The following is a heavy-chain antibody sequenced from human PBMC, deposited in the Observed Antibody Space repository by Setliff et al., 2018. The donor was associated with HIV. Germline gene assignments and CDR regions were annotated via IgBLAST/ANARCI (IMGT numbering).Heavy chain of an antibody. V-gene: IGHV1-69*13. J-gene: IGHJ5*02. Sequence: SVKVSCKASGGGFSNHAITWVRQAPGQGLEWMGVIIPIFTTTDYAQKFRGRLTSNADESTDTAYMELRSLRSADTAIYYCATLNEYAYQTGGWFDPWGQGTPVTVSS. D-gene: IGHD3-16*01. CDR2: IIPIFTTT. CDR1: GGGFSNHA. CDR3: ATLNEYAYQTGGWFDP.